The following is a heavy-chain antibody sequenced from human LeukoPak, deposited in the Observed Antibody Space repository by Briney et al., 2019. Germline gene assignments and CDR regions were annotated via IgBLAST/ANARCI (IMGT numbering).Heavy chain of an antibody. CDR3: ARDFPFGDYLDY. J-gene: IGHJ4*02. CDR2: ISSSSSYT. D-gene: IGHD3-3*01. Sequence: GGSLRLSCAASGFTFSDYYMSWIRQAPGKGLEWVSYISSSSSYTNYADSVKGRFTISRDNAKNSLYLQMNSLRAEDTAVYYCARDFPFGDYLDYWGQGTLVTVPS. CDR1: GFTFSDYY. V-gene: IGHV3-11*06.